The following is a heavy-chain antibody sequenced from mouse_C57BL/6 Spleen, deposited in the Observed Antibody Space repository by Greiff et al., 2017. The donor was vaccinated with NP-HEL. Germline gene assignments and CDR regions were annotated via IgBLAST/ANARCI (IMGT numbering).Heavy chain of an antibody. V-gene: IGHV1-82*01. CDR2: IYPGDGDT. CDR3: ARCPLITTVVAYYFDY. CDR1: GYAFSSSW. Sequence: QVQLKQSGPELVKPGASVKISCKASGYAFSSSWMNWVKQRPGKGLEWIGRIYPGDGDTNYNGKFKGKATLTADKSSSTAYMQLSSLTSEDSAVYFCARCPLITTVVAYYFDYWGQGTTLTVSS. D-gene: IGHD1-1*01. J-gene: IGHJ2*01.